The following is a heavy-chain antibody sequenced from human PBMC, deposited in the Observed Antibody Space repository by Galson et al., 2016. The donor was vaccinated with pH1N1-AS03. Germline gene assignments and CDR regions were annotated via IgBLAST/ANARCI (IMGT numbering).Heavy chain of an antibody. J-gene: IGHJ4*03. CDR2: ITGNGLAT. CDR1: GFTFGFDTYA. V-gene: IGHV3-23*01. CDR3: AKNGGSGYGKDYFDH. Sequence: SLRLSCAAAGFTFGFDTYAMTWVRQVPGKGLEWVSIITGNGLATYYPDSVRGRFTLSRDNSSNTIYLQMHSLRVEDTAIYYCAKNGGSGYGKDYFDHWGQGTTVTVSS. D-gene: IGHD5-12*01.